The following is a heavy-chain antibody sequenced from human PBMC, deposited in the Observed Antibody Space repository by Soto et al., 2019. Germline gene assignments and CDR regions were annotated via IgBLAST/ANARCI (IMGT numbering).Heavy chain of an antibody. J-gene: IGHJ4*02. CDR3: ARQQQLVLDY. D-gene: IGHD6-13*01. Sequence: EVQLVETGGGLIQPGGSLRLSCAASGFTVSSMSWVRQAPGKGLEWVSVIHSDSSTYYADSVKGRFTISRDKSKNTLYLQMNSLRAEDTAVYYCARQQQLVLDYWGQGTLVTVSS. V-gene: IGHV3-53*02. CDR1: GFTVSS. CDR2: IHSDSST.